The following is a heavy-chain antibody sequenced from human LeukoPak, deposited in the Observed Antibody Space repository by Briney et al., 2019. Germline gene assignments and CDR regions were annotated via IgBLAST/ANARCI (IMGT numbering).Heavy chain of an antibody. J-gene: IGHJ3*02. CDR1: GGSISSGGYS. V-gene: IGHV4-30-2*01. CDR2: IYHSGST. D-gene: IGHD4-17*01. Sequence: PSETLSLTCAVSGGSISSGGYSWSWIRQPPGKGLEWIGYIYHSGSTYYNPSLKSRVTISVDRSKNQFSLKLSSVTVADTALYFCARRGANDFGDSAGNFAYDIWGQGTMVTASS. CDR3: ARRGANDFGDSAGNFAYDI.